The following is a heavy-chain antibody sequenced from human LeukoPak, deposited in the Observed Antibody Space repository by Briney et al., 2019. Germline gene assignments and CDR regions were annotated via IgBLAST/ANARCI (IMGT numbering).Heavy chain of an antibody. CDR1: GFTFSSYS. J-gene: IGHJ4*02. Sequence: GGSLRLSCAASGFTFSSYSMNWVRQAPGKGLEWVSSISSSSSYIYYADSVKGRFTISRDNAKNSLYLQMNSLRAEDTAVYYCAREGEAAAGTVDYWGQGTLVTVSS. V-gene: IGHV3-21*01. CDR3: AREGEAAAGTVDY. CDR2: ISSSSSYI. D-gene: IGHD6-13*01.